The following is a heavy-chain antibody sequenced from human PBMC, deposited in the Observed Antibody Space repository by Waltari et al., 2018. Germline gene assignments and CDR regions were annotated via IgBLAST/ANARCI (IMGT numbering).Heavy chain of an antibody. J-gene: IGHJ4*02. D-gene: IGHD1-7*01. CDR2: ISYDGSNK. Sequence: QVQLVESGGGVVQPGRSLRLSCAASGFTFSSYAMHWVRQAPGKGLEWVAVISYDGSNKYYADSVKGRFTISRDNSKNTLYLQMNSLRSEDTAVYYCASVANWNYGSPFDYWGQGTLVTVSS. CDR3: ASVANWNYGSPFDY. CDR1: GFTFSSYA. V-gene: IGHV3-30*01.